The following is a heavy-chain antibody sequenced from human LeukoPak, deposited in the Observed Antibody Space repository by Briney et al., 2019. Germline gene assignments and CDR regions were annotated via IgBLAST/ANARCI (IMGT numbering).Heavy chain of an antibody. V-gene: IGHV3-15*01. D-gene: IGHD5-18*01. CDR1: GFTFSNAW. CDR3: TTLSLDTAMAFYGMDV. J-gene: IGHJ6*02. Sequence: PGGSLRLSCAASGFTFSNAWMSWVRQAPGKGLEWVGRIKSKTDGGTTDYAATVKGRFTISRDDSKNTLYLQMNSLKTEDTAVYYCTTLSLDTAMAFYGMDVWGQGTTVTVSS. CDR2: IKSKTDGGTT.